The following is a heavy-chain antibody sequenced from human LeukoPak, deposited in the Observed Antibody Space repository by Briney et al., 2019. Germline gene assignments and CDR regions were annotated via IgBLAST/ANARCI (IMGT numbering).Heavy chain of an antibody. D-gene: IGHD3-10*01. CDR2: IKSKGDGEIT. J-gene: IGHJ4*02. CDR1: GFTFTNAW. V-gene: IGHV3-15*01. CDR3: ATDLGLTMIRGVLVS. Sequence: GGSLRLSCAASGFTFTNAWMSWVRQAPGKGLEWVGRIKSKGDGEITDYTAPVKGRFTMSRDDSKATLYLQMNYVIVEDTAVYFCATDLGLTMIRGVLVSWGQGALVSVSP.